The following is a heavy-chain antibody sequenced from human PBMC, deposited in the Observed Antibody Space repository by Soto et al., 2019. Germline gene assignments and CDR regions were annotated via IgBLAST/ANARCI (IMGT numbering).Heavy chain of an antibody. V-gene: IGHV3-7*01. CDR3: GTDQWGGAFDI. CDR2: IREDGKEI. J-gene: IGHJ3*02. D-gene: IGHD3-10*01. Sequence: PGGSLRLSCAASGFTLSSYWMAWVRQTPGKGLEFVANIREDGKEINYVDSVKGRSTISRDNAKNSLFLQMNSLRDDDTAVYYCGTDQWGGAFDIGGQGTMVTVSS. CDR1: GFTLSSYW.